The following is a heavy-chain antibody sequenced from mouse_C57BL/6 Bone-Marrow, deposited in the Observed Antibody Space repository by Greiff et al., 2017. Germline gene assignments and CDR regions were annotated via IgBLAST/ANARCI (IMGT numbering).Heavy chain of an antibody. CDR3: ARITTVVGAMDY. D-gene: IGHD1-1*01. V-gene: IGHV1-19*01. J-gene: IGHJ4*01. CDR1: GYTFTDYY. CDR2: INPYNGGT. Sequence: VQLQQSGPVLVKPGASVKMSCKASGYTFTDYYMNWVKQSHGKSLEWIGVINPYNGGTSYNQKFKGKATLTVDKSSSTAYMELNSLTSEDSAVYYCARITTVVGAMDYWGQGTSVTVSS.